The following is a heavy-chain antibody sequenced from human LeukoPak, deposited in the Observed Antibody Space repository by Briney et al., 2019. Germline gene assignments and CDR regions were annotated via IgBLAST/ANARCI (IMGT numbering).Heavy chain of an antibody. CDR3: AKGARVNDP. D-gene: IGHD3-22*01. Sequence: GGSLRLSCAASGFTFTSYSMNWVRQAPGKGLEWVSSISSSSLYIYYADSVKGRFTISRDNSKNTLYLQMNSLRAEDTAVYYCAKGARVNDPWGQGTLVTVSS. V-gene: IGHV3-21*01. CDR2: ISSSSLYI. J-gene: IGHJ5*02. CDR1: GFTFTSYS.